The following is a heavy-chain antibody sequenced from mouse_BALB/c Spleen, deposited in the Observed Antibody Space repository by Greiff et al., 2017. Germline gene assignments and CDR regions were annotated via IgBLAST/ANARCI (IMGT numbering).Heavy chain of an antibody. D-gene: IGHD2-1*01. CDR2: INPSTGYT. Sequence: QVQLKQSGAELAKPGASVKMSCKASGYTFTSYWMHWVKQRPGQGLEWIGYINPSTGYTEYNQKFKDKATLTADKSSSTAYMQLSSLTSEDSAVYYCASSYGNYFYAMDYWGQGTSVTVSS. V-gene: IGHV1-7*01. J-gene: IGHJ4*01. CDR1: GYTFTSYW. CDR3: ASSYGNYFYAMDY.